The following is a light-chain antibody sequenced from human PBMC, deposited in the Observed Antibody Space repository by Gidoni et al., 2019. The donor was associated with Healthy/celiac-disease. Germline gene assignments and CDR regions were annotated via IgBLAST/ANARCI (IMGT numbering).Light chain of an antibody. J-gene: IGKJ5*01. CDR2: DAS. V-gene: IGKV3-11*01. CDR3: QQRSNWHT. CDR1: QSVSSY. Sequence: IVLTQSPATLSLSPGERATLSCRASQSVSSYLAWYKQKPGQAPRLLIYDASNRATGIPARFSGSGSGTDFTITISSLEHEDFEVYYCQQRSNWHTFGQGTRLEIK.